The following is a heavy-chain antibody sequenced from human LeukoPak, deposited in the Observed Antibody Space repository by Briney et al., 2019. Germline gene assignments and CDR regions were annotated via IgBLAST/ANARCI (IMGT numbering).Heavy chain of an antibody. CDR2: INSDDSST. J-gene: IGHJ4*02. CDR3: ARAAGAVYSSGWYAWAY. V-gene: IGHV3-74*01. CDR1: GFTFSSYW. Sequence: PGRSLRLSCAASGFTFSSYWMHWVRQAPGKGLVWVSRINSDDSSTSYADSVKGRFTISRDNAKNTLYLQMNSLRAEDTAVYYCARAAGAVYSSGWYAWAYWGQGTLVTVSS. D-gene: IGHD6-19*01.